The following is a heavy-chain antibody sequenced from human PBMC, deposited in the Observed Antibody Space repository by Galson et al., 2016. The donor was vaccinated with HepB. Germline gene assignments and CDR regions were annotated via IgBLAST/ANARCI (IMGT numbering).Heavy chain of an antibody. CDR2: ISSNSGGGAI. CDR1: GFTLSDSY. Sequence: SLRLSCAASGFTLSDSYMAWIRLAPGKGLEWISYISSNSGGGAIYYADSVQGRFTISRDNAKNSLSLQMNGLRAEDTAVYYCARGVGFYTWGQGTRVTVSS. D-gene: IGHD3-3*01. J-gene: IGHJ4*02. V-gene: IGHV3-11*01. CDR3: ARGVGFYT.